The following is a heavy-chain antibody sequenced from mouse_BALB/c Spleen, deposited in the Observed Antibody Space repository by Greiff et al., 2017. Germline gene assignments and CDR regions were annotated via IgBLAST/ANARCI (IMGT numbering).Heavy chain of an antibody. CDR1: GFTFSDYY. CDR3: ARDDGTDAMDY. Sequence: EVQLVESGGGLVKPGGSLKLSCAASGFTFSDYYMYWVRQTPEKRLEWVATISDGGSYTYYPDSVKGRFTISRDNAKNTLYLEMSSLRSEDTAMYYCARDDGTDAMDYWGQGTSVTVSS. D-gene: IGHD2-3*01. J-gene: IGHJ4*01. V-gene: IGHV5-4*02. CDR2: ISDGGSYT.